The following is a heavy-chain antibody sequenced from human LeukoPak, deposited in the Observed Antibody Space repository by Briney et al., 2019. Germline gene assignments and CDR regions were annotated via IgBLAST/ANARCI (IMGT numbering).Heavy chain of an antibody. CDR1: GFTFSSYG. V-gene: IGHV3-30*18. J-gene: IGHJ4*02. CDR2: ISYDGSSK. CDR3: AKFGGKTPYYDFWSGSDDY. D-gene: IGHD3-3*01. Sequence: GRSLRLSCAVSGFTFSSYGMHWVRQAPGKGLEWVAIISYDGSSKYYADSVKGRFTISRDNPKNTLYLQMNSLRAEDTAVYYCAKFGGKTPYYDFWSGSDDYWGQGTLVTVSS.